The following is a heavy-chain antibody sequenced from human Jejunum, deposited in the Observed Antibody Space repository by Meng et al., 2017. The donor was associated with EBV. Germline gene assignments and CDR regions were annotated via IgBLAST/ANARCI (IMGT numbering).Heavy chain of an antibody. D-gene: IGHD1-14*01. V-gene: IGHV3-74*01. CDR2: INTDGSIT. Sequence: EWQRVEAGGGLVQPGGSLTLSCAASGFTFSSYWMHWFRQAPGKGLVWVSRINTDGSITNCADSVKGRFTISRDNARNTLYLQMNSLRAEDTAMYYCAKDLSWNQADYWGQGILVTVSS. J-gene: IGHJ4*02. CDR1: GFTFSSYW. CDR3: AKDLSWNQADY.